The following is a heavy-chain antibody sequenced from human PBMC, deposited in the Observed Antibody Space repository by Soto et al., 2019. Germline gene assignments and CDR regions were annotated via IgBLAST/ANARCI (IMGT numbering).Heavy chain of an antibody. V-gene: IGHV1-3*01. CDR2: INAGNSDT. CDR1: GYTFTSYA. Sequence: ASVKVSCKASGYTFTSYAMHWVRQAPGQRLEWMGWINAGNSDTKYSQKFQGRVTMTRDTSTSTVYMELSSLRSEDTAVYYCARIYYYDSSAYAYWGQGTLVTVSS. CDR3: ARIYYYDSSAYAY. J-gene: IGHJ4*02. D-gene: IGHD3-22*01.